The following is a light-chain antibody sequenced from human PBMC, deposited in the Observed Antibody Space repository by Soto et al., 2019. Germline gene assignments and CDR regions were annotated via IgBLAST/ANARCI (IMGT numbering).Light chain of an antibody. V-gene: IGKV3-15*01. CDR3: QQYNNWTPYT. CDR2: GAS. J-gene: IGKJ2*01. Sequence: EIVMTQSPATMSVSPGERATLSCSASQSGSSNLAWYQQKPGQAPRLLIYGASTRATGIPGRFSGSRSGTELTLTISRLQYEDFALYYWQQYNNWTPYTFGQGTKLEIK. CDR1: QSGSSN.